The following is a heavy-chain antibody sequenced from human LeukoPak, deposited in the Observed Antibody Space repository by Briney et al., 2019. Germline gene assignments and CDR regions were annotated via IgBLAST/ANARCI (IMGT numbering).Heavy chain of an antibody. J-gene: IGHJ4*02. V-gene: IGHV4-59*08. CDR2: IYYSGST. Sequence: PSETLSLTCTVSGGSISSYYWSWIRQPPGKGLEWIGYIYYSGSTNYNPSLKSRVTISVDTSKNQFSLKLSSVTAADTAVYYCARYSSSPSHPFDYWGQGTLVTVSS. CDR3: ARYSSSPSHPFDY. CDR1: GGSISSYY. D-gene: IGHD6-13*01.